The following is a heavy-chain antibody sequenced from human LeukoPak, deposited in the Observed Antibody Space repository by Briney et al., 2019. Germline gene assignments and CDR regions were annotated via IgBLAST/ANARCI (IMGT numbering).Heavy chain of an antibody. D-gene: IGHD6-6*01. Sequence: SETLSLTCTVSGGSISSYYWSWIRQPPGKRLEWIGYIYYSGSTNYNPSLKSRVTISIDTSKNQFSLKLSSVTAADTAVYYCARATYYSSSSPAFDVWGQGTMVTVSS. CDR1: GGSISSYY. J-gene: IGHJ3*01. CDR3: ARATYYSSSSPAFDV. CDR2: IYYSGST. V-gene: IGHV4-59*01.